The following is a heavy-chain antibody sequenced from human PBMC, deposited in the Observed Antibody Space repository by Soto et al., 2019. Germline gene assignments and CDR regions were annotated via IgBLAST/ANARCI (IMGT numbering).Heavy chain of an antibody. D-gene: IGHD1-1*01. Sequence: ASVKVSCKASGGTFSSYAISWVRQAPGQGLEWMGGIIPIFGTANYAQKFQGRVTITADESTSTAYMELSSPRSEDTAVYYCARDTPLEPTEYYYYGMDVWGQGTTVTGSS. CDR2: IIPIFGTA. CDR1: GGTFSSYA. V-gene: IGHV1-69*13. J-gene: IGHJ6*02. CDR3: ARDTPLEPTEYYYYGMDV.